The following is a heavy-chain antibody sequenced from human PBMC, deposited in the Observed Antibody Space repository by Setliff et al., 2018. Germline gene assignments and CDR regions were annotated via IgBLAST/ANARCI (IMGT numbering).Heavy chain of an antibody. J-gene: IGHJ6*03. CDR1: GFTFDDYG. CDR2: ISSSSSYI. CDR3: ARVPYYYYYYMDV. Sequence: PGGSLRLSCAASGFTFDDYGMGWVRQAPGKGLEWVSSISSSSSYIYYTDSVKGRFTISRDNAKNSLYLQMNSLRAEDTAVYYCARVPYYYYYYMDVWGKGTTVTVSS. V-gene: IGHV3-21*01.